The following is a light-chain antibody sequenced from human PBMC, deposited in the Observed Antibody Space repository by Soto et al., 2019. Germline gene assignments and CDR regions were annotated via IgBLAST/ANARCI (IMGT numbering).Light chain of an antibody. V-gene: IGLV1-51*01. J-gene: IGLJ7*01. CDR3: GTWDSSLSAAV. Sequence: QSVLTQPPSVSAAPGQKVTISCSGASSNIGDNNVSWYQQLPGTVPKHLLYDNNKRPSGIPDRVSGSKTGTSGTLDITGLQTGDESDYYCGTWDSSLSAAVFAGGTQLTVL. CDR1: SSNIGDNN. CDR2: DNN.